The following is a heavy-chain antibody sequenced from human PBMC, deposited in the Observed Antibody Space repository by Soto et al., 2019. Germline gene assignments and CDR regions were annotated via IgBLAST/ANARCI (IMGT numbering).Heavy chain of an antibody. J-gene: IGHJ4*02. CDR2: IYYSGST. D-gene: IGHD3-22*01. V-gene: IGHV4-61*01. CDR1: GGSASSGSYY. CDR3: ARAQKLYYDSSGYPIDY. Sequence: SESLSLTCTVSGGSASSGSYYWSWIRQPPGKGLEWFGYIYYSGSTNYNPALRSRVTISVDTSRIQFSLKLSSVTAADTAVYYCARAQKLYYDSSGYPIDYWGQGALVTVSS.